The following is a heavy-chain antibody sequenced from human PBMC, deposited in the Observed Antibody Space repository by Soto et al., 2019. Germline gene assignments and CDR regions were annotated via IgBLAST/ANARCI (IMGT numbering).Heavy chain of an antibody. CDR2: IYPSDSDT. CDR1: GYSFTSYG. CDR3: ARRQRHGYGMDV. D-gene: IGHD6-25*01. J-gene: IGHJ6*02. Sequence: VESLTILCKGSGYSFTSYGIVWVFHMPGKGLEWMGIIYPSDSDTRYSPSFQCQVTISADKSISTAYLQWGSLKPSDTAMYYCARRQRHGYGMDVWGQGTTVTISS. V-gene: IGHV5-51*01.